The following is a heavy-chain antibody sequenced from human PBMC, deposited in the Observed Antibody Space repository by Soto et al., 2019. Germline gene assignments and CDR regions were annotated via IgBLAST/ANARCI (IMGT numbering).Heavy chain of an antibody. CDR1: SGPTRSHN. CDR3: VRQGIDYLQRLVDV. Sequence: QVQVQQSGPRLVKPSETLSLTCTVSSGPTRSHNWGWIRQSPGRGLEWTGYVYYTGGTSYNPSLNSRFSLSAVTSTNHISLTMSSVTAADTAIYYSVRQGIDYLQRLVDVWCKGTEVSVSS. D-gene: IGHD1-26*01. V-gene: IGHV4-59*08. CDR2: VYYTGGT. J-gene: IGHJ6*04.